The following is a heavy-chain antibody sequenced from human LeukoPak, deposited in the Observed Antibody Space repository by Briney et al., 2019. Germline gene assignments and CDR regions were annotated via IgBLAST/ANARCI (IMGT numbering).Heavy chain of an antibody. CDR3: ARGGSGSYFSWLDP. Sequence: ASVKVSCKASGYTFTGYYIHWVRQAPGQGLECVGWINPNSGGTNYAQKFQGRVTMTRDTSTRTAYMELSRLRSDDTAVYYCARGGSGSYFSWLDPWGQGTLVTVSS. J-gene: IGHJ5*02. CDR2: INPNSGGT. D-gene: IGHD3-10*01. CDR1: GYTFTGYY. V-gene: IGHV1-2*02.